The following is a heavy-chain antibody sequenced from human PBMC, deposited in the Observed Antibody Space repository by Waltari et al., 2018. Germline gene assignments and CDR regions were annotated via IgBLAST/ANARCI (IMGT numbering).Heavy chain of an antibody. D-gene: IGHD4-17*01. CDR3: VTGLTTVTAKDYFDH. Sequence: EVQLVESGGGSVQPGGSLRVSCAASGMTLSSYWMNWVRQAPGKGLEWVANIKQDGSEKNYVDSVEGRFSISRDNAQNSLYLQMNSLRAEDTAIYYCVTGLTTVTAKDYFDHWGQGALVTVSS. V-gene: IGHV3-7*01. CDR1: GMTLSSYW. J-gene: IGHJ4*02. CDR2: IKQDGSEK.